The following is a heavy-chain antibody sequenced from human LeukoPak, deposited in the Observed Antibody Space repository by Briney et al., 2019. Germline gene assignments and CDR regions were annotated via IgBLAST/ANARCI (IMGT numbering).Heavy chain of an antibody. CDR3: ASQLGDREDY. V-gene: IGHV3-7*01. D-gene: IGHD5-24*01. CDR1: GFTFSSYW. Sequence: PGGSLRLSCAASGFTFSSYWMSWVRQAPGKGLEWVAKIKQDGSEKYYVDSVKGRFTISRDNSKNTLYLQMNSLRAEDTAVYYCASQLGDREDYWGQGTLVTVSS. CDR2: IKQDGSEK. J-gene: IGHJ4*02.